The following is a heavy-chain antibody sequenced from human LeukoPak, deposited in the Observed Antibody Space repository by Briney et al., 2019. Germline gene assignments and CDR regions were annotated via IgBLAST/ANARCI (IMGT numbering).Heavy chain of an antibody. CDR2: FNPEDGET. D-gene: IGHD3-22*01. V-gene: IGHV1-24*01. J-gene: IGHJ5*02. CDR1: GYTLTELS. Sequence: ASVKVSCKVSGYTLTELSMHWVREPPANGHEWRGGFNPEDGETIYAQKFQGRVTMTEDTSTDTAYMELSSLRSEDTAVYYCATVSYYDSSGYNNWFDPWGQGTLVTVSA. CDR3: ATVSYYDSSGYNNWFDP.